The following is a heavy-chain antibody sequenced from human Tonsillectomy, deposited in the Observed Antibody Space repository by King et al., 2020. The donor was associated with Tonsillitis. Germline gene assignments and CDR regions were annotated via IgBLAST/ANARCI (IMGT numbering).Heavy chain of an antibody. CDR3: AKDGEGSGLDFDH. V-gene: IGHV3-23*03. D-gene: IGHD6-19*01. J-gene: IGHJ5*02. CDR1: GFTLSSYA. CDR2: IYSDGGRI. Sequence: DVQLVESGGGLVQPGGSLRLSCAASGFTLSSYAMNWVRQAPGKGLEWVSIIYSDGGRIYHADSVKGRFTISRDISKNTLYLQMNSLRVDDTAIYYCAKDGEGSGLDFDHWGQGTLVTVSS.